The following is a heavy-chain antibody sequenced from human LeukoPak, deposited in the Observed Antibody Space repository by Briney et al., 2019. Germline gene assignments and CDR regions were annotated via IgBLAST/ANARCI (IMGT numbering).Heavy chain of an antibody. J-gene: IGHJ3*02. V-gene: IGHV1-18*01. D-gene: IGHD6-19*01. Sequence: ASVKVSCKASGYTFTSYGISWVRQAPGQGLEWMGWISAYNGNTNYAQKLQGRVTMTTDTSTSTAYMELRSLRSDDTAVYYCARAIAVAGYDAFDIWGQGTMVTVSS. CDR3: ARAIAVAGYDAFDI. CDR1: GYTFTSYG. CDR2: ISAYNGNT.